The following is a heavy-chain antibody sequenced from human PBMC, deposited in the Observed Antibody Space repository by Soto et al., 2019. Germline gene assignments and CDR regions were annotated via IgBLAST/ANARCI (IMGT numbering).Heavy chain of an antibody. J-gene: IGHJ4*02. CDR1: GFTLSGHE. V-gene: IGHV3-48*03. D-gene: IGHD2-2*01. CDR2: ISSSGNLI. Sequence: EVQLVESGGGLVQPGGSLRLSCAASGFTLSGHEMNWVRQAPGKGLEWVSYISSSGNLIYCADSVKGRFTISKDNAKNSLYLQMDSLRAEDTAVYYCAREGGMYHLDYWGQGTLVTVSS. CDR3: AREGGMYHLDY.